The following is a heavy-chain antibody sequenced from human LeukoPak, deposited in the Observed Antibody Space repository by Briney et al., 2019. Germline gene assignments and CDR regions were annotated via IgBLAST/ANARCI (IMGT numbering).Heavy chain of an antibody. Sequence: GGSLRLSCAASGFTFSSYGMHWVRQAPGKGLEWVAVIWYDGSNKYYADSVKGRFTISRDNSKNTLYLQMNSLRAEDTAVYYCAKVGPGIAAAGTHFGAFDIWGQGTTVTVSS. D-gene: IGHD6-13*01. CDR2: IWYDGSNK. CDR1: GFTFSSYG. CDR3: AKVGPGIAAAGTHFGAFDI. V-gene: IGHV3-33*06. J-gene: IGHJ3*02.